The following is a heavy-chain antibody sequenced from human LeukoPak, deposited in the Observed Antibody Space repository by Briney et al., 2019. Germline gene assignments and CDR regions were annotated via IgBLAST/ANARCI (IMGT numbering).Heavy chain of an antibody. Sequence: SQALSLTCAISGDSVSSNSAAWNWIRQSPSRGLEWLGRKYYRSKWYNDYAVSVKSRITINPDTSKNQFSLQLNSVTPEDTAVYYCARETDVTMVRGVIIQGPYYYYGMDVWGQGTTVTVSS. CDR2: KYYRSKWYN. V-gene: IGHV6-1*01. J-gene: IGHJ6*02. D-gene: IGHD3-10*01. CDR3: ARETDVTMVRGVIIQGPYYYYGMDV. CDR1: GDSVSSNSAA.